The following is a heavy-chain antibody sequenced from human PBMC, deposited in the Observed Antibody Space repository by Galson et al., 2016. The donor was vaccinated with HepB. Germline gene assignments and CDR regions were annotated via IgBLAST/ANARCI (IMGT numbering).Heavy chain of an antibody. V-gene: IGHV3-23*01. CDR3: ATPGYGGGWYIY. CDR1: GFPFSDFA. Sequence: SLRLSCAVSGFPFSDFAMTWVRQAPGKGLEWVSSINYSGGSAYYADSVKGRFTISRDNFKKTLFLQMNSLRADDTAVYYCATPGYGGGWYIYWGQGTLVTVSS. CDR2: INYSGGSA. D-gene: IGHD6-19*01. J-gene: IGHJ4*02.